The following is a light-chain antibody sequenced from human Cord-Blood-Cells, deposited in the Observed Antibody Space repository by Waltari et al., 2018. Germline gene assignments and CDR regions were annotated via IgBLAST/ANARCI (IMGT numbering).Light chain of an antibody. Sequence: QSALTQPAAVSGSPGQSITISCTATSSDVGGYNYVSWDQQHPGQAPKLMIYDVSTRPAGVSNRFSGSTSGNTASLTISGLQAEDGADYYCSSYTSSSTWVFGGGTKLTVL. CDR1: SSDVGGYNY. V-gene: IGLV2-14*01. CDR2: DVS. CDR3: SSYTSSSTWV. J-gene: IGLJ3*02.